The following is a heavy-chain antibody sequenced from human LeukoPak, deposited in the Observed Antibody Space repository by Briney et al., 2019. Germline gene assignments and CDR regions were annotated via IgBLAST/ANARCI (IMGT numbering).Heavy chain of an antibody. Sequence: ASVKVSCKASGYTFTSYGISWVRQAPGQGLEWMGWISAYNGNTNYAQKLQGRVTMTEDTSTDTAYMELSSLRSEDTAVYYCATYGSYYFDYWGQGTLVTVSS. D-gene: IGHD4-17*01. CDR2: ISAYNGNT. CDR3: ATYGSYYFDY. CDR1: GYTFTSYG. J-gene: IGHJ4*02. V-gene: IGHV1-18*01.